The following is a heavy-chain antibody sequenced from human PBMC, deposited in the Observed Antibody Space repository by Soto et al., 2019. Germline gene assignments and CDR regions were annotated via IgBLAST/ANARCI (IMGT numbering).Heavy chain of an antibody. Sequence: QVQLVQSGAEVKKPGSSVKVSCKASGGTFSSYAISWVRQAPGQGLEWMGGIIPIFGTANYAQKFQGRVTLTADESTSTADMELSSLSSEDTAVYSCATRATGYSYGQYYYDYGMDVWGQGTTVTVSS. CDR3: ATRATGYSYGQYYYDYGMDV. V-gene: IGHV1-69*01. CDR2: IIPIFGTA. CDR1: GGTFSSYA. J-gene: IGHJ6*02. D-gene: IGHD5-18*01.